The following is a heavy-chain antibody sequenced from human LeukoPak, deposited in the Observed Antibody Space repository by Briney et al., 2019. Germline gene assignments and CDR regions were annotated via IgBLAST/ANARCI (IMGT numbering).Heavy chain of an antibody. CDR2: INHSGRT. CDR3: ARDPCSTINCPLRF. D-gene: IGHD2/OR15-2a*01. CDR1: GGSLSGSY. V-gene: IGHV4-34*01. J-gene: IGHJ4*02. Sequence: SETLSLTCAVYGGSLSGSYCTWIRQSPEQRLEWIGEINHSGRTNYNPYLQSRATISVDTSNTQFSLKLRSVTAADAAVYYCARDPCSTINCPLRFWGQGTLVTVFS.